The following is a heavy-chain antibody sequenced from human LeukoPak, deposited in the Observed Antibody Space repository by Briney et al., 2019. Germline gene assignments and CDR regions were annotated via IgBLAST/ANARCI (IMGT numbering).Heavy chain of an antibody. CDR1: GGSISSYY. Sequence: SETLSLTCTGSGGSISSYYWTWIRQPPGKGLEWIGEINHSGSTNYNPSLKSRVTISVDTSKNQFSLKLSSVTAADTAVYYCARPIPGGYSGSYSSWGQGTLVTVSS. D-gene: IGHD1-26*01. J-gene: IGHJ4*02. V-gene: IGHV4-34*01. CDR2: INHSGST. CDR3: ARPIPGGYSGSYSS.